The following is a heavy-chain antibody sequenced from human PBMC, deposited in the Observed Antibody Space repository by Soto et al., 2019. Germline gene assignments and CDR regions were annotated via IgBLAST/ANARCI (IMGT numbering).Heavy chain of an antibody. CDR2: IYYSGST. J-gene: IGHJ5*02. CDR3: ARGKRITIFWSGPLNWFDP. V-gene: IGHV4-59*12. CDR1: GGSISSYY. D-gene: IGHD3-3*01. Sequence: SETLSLTCTVSGGSISSYYWSWIRQPPGKGLEWIGYIYYSGSTNYNPSLKSRVTISVDTSKNQFSLKLSSVTAADTAVYYCARGKRITIFWSGPLNWFDPWGQGTLVTVSS.